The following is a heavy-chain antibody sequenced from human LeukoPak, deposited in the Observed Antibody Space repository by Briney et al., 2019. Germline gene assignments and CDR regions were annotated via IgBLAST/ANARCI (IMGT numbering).Heavy chain of an antibody. Sequence: ASVKVSCKASGYTFTGYYIHWVRQAPGQGLEWMGWINPNSGDTNYAQKFQGRVTMTRDTSISTAYMELSRLRSDDTAVYYCARDQGDRGVLYYYYYYMDVWGKGTTVTVSS. CDR1: GYTFTGYY. CDR2: INPNSGDT. V-gene: IGHV1-2*02. CDR3: ARDQGDRGVLYYYYYYMDV. D-gene: IGHD3-10*01. J-gene: IGHJ6*03.